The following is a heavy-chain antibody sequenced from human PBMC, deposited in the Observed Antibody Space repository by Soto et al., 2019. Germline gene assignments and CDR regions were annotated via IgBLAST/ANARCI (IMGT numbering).Heavy chain of an antibody. D-gene: IGHD6-19*01. V-gene: IGHV4-39*02. J-gene: IGHJ3*02. Sequence: PSETLSLTCTVSGGSISSGSYYWDWIRQPPGKGLEWIGNVYYSGSTNYNPSLESRVTISVDTSKNTLYLQMNTLRAEDTAVYYCARVLKSSGWDNDVFDIWGQGTMVTVSS. CDR2: VYYSGST. CDR3: ARVLKSSGWDNDVFDI. CDR1: GGSISSGSYY.